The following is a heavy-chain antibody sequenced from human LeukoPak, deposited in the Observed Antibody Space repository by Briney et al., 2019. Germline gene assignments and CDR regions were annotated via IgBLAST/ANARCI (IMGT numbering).Heavy chain of an antibody. CDR2: IYSGGST. D-gene: IGHD3-3*01. J-gene: IGHJ4*02. CDR1: GFTVSSNY. V-gene: IGHV3-66*01. Sequence: GGSLRLSCAASGFTVSSNYMSWVRQAPGKGLEWVSVIYSGGSTYYADSVKGRFTISRDNSKNTLYLQMNSLRAEDTAVYYCAKEGVITIFGVVIGNFDYWGQGTLVTVSS. CDR3: AKEGVITIFGVVIGNFDY.